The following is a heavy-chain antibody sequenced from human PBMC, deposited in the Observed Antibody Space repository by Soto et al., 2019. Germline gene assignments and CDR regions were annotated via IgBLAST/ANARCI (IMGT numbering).Heavy chain of an antibody. CDR1: GGSISSGGYY. V-gene: IGHV4-31*03. J-gene: IGHJ5*02. CDR2: IYYSGST. D-gene: IGHD4-17*01. Sequence: QVQLQESGPGLVKPSQTLSLTCSVSGGSISSGGYYWSWIRQRPGKGLEWIGYIYYSGSTYYNPSLRSRVTISVDTSKNQFSLKLSSVTAADTAVYFCARTINPHHGDYAVKWFDPWGQGTLVTVSS. CDR3: ARTINPHHGDYAVKWFDP.